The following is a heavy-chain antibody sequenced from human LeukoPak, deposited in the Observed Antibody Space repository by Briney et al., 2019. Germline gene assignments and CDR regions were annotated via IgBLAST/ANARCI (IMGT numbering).Heavy chain of an antibody. CDR1: GFTFGDYA. D-gene: IGHD6-19*01. CDR3: TRFRVNSSGWYGGVDYFDY. Sequence: PGRSLRLSCTASGFTFGDYAMSWFRQAPGKGLEWVGFIRSKAYGGTTEYAASVKGRFTISRDDSKSIAYLQMNSLKTEDTAVYYCTRFRVNSSGWYGGVDYFDYWGQGTLVTVSS. CDR2: IRSKAYGGTT. V-gene: IGHV3-49*03. J-gene: IGHJ4*02.